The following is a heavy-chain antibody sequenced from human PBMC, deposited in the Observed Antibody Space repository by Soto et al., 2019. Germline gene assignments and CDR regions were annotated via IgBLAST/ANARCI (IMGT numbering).Heavy chain of an antibody. D-gene: IGHD3-16*02. V-gene: IGHV2-5*02. CDR2: IYWDDDK. J-gene: IGHJ3*02. CDR1: GFSLSTSGVG. CDR3: AHVPYDYVWGSYRPDAFDI. Sequence: QITLKESGPTLVKPTQTLTLTCTFSGFSLSTSGVGVGWIRQPPGKALEWLALIYWDDDKRYSPSLKSRLTITKDTSKNQVVLTMTNVDPVDTATYYCAHVPYDYVWGSYRPDAFDIWGQGTMVTVSS.